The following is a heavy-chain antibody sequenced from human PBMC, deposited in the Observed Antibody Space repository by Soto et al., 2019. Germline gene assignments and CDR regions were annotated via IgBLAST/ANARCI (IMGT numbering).Heavy chain of an antibody. CDR1: GFTFSSYE. D-gene: IGHD4-4*01. V-gene: IGHV3-48*03. CDR2: ISSSGSTI. Sequence: PGGSLRLSCAASGFTFSSYEMNWVRQAPGKGLEWVSYISSSGSTIYYADSVKGRFTISRDNAKNSLYLQMNSLRAEDTAVYYCARGRSRDGYSAFQFYYGMDVWGQGTTVTVSS. CDR3: ARGRSRDGYSAFQFYYGMDV. J-gene: IGHJ6*02.